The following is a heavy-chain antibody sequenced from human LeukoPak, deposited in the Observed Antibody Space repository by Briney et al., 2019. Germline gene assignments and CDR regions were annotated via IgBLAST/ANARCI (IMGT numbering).Heavy chain of an antibody. CDR1: GFTFSSYA. J-gene: IGHJ4*02. Sequence: QTGGSLRLSCAASGFTFSSYAMHWVRQAPGKGLEWVAVISYDGSNKYYADSVKGRFTISRDNAKNSLYLQMNSLRAEDTAVYYCARGAMGVTSLDHWGQGALVTVSS. CDR3: ARGAMGVTSLDH. D-gene: IGHD1-26*01. V-gene: IGHV3-30-3*01. CDR2: ISYDGSNK.